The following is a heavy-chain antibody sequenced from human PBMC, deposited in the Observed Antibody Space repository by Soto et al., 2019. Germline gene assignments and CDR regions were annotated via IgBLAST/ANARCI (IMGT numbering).Heavy chain of an antibody. CDR2: ISGSGGST. Sequence: VQLVESGGGVVQPGRSLKLSCAASGFTFRSYAMSWVRQAPGKGLEWVSAISGSGGSTYYADSVKGRFTISRDNSKNTLYLQMNSLRAEDTAVYYCAKGIMYYYDSSGYFAYWGQGTLVTVSS. CDR1: GFTFRSYA. V-gene: IGHV3-23*04. D-gene: IGHD3-22*01. CDR3: AKGIMYYYDSSGYFAY. J-gene: IGHJ4*02.